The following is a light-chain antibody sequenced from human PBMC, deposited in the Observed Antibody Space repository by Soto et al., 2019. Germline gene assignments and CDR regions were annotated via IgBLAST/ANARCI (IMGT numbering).Light chain of an antibody. Sequence: EIVLTQSPGTLSLSPGEGATLSCRATQSVDNYLAWYQHKPGQAPRLLIYEAIIRATGIPARFSGSGSGTDFTLTISRLEPEDFAVYYCQQYGSSPWTFGQG. CDR1: QSVDNY. V-gene: IGKV3-20*01. CDR2: EAI. J-gene: IGKJ1*01. CDR3: QQYGSSPWT.